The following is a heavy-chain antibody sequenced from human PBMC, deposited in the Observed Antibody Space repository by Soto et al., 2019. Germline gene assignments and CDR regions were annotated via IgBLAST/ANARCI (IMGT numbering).Heavy chain of an antibody. D-gene: IGHD4-17*01. Sequence: AGGSLRLSCAASGLSFSSYAMICVRQAPGRGLEWLSGISGSGSRTYYADSVKGRFTISIDNSKNTLYLQMNSLTADDTAIYYCASDYGDYPYYYGMALWAQGTSVTFSS. CDR1: GLSFSSYA. J-gene: IGHJ6*01. V-gene: IGHV3-23*01. CDR3: ASDYGDYPYYYGMAL. CDR2: ISGSGSRT.